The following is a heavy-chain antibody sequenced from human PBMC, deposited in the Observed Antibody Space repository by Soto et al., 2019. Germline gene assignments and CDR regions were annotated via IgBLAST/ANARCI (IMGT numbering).Heavy chain of an antibody. V-gene: IGHV3-23*01. CDR3: AKEGGTAAGGVDF. CDR1: SCG. D-gene: IGHD6-13*01. CDR2: ISGSGGST. J-gene: IGHJ4*02. Sequence: SCGMIIILKTPRKGLEWVSAISGSGGSTYYADSVKRRFTISRDNSKNTLYLQMNSLRAEDTAVYYCAKEGGTAAGGVDFGGQGTLASVSS.